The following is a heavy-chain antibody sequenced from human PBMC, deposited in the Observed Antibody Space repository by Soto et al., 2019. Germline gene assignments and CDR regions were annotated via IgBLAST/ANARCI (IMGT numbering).Heavy chain of an antibody. J-gene: IGHJ4*02. V-gene: IGHV3-30*18. Sequence: QVQLVESGGGVVQPGRSLRLSCAASGFTFSSYGMHWVRQAPGKGLEWVAVISYDGSNKYYADSVKGRFTISRDNSKNTLYLQMHSLRAEDTAVYYCAKDRAGSYADYWGQGTLVTVSS. CDR2: ISYDGSNK. CDR3: AKDRAGSYADY. CDR1: GFTFSSYG. D-gene: IGHD1-26*01.